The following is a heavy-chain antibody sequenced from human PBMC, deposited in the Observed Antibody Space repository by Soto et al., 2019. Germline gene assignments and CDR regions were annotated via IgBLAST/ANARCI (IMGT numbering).Heavy chain of an antibody. D-gene: IGHD3-16*01. Sequence: SETLSLTCTVSGGSISSYYWSWIRQPPGKGLEWIGYIYYSGSTNYNPSLKSRVTISVDTSKNQFSLKLSSVTAADTAVYYCARTSPYDYIWGSSLGVFDYWGQGTLVTVSS. CDR1: GGSISSYY. CDR3: ARTSPYDYIWGSSLGVFDY. V-gene: IGHV4-59*08. J-gene: IGHJ4*02. CDR2: IYYSGST.